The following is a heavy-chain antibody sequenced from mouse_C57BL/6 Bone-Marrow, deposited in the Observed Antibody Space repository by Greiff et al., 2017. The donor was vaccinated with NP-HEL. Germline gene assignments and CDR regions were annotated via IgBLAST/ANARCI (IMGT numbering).Heavy chain of an antibody. Sequence: QVQLQQPGAELVKPGASVKMSCKASGYTFTSYWITWVKQRPGQGLEWIGDIYPGSGSTNYNEKFKSKATLTVDTSSSTAYLQLSSLTSEDSAVYYCARALYGSSLDYWGQGTTLTVSS. CDR2: IYPGSGST. CDR1: GYTFTSYW. J-gene: IGHJ2*01. V-gene: IGHV1-55*01. D-gene: IGHD1-1*01. CDR3: ARALYGSSLDY.